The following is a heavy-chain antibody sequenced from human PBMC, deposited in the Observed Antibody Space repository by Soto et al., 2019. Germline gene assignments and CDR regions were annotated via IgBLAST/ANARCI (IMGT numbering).Heavy chain of an antibody. CDR2: VSAYNGNT. Sequence: ASVKVSCKASGYIFSSYGISWVRQAPGQGLEWMGWVSAYNGNTNYPQKLQGRVTMTTDTSTSTAYMELRSLRSDDTAMYYCARDHGVRPSYTHYSGPGTLVTVSS. CDR3: ARDHGVRPSYTHY. CDR1: GYIFSSYG. D-gene: IGHD1-26*01. V-gene: IGHV1-18*01. J-gene: IGHJ4*02.